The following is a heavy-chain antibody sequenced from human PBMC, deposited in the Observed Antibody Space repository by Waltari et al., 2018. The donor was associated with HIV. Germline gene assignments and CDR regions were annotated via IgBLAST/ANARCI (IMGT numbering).Heavy chain of an antibody. V-gene: IGHV3-33*01. CDR2: INYDGSNK. CDR1: GFTFGSYG. Sequence: VQLMESGGGVVQPGKSLRLSCATSGFTFGSYGIHWVRNAPGKELEWGAVINYDGSNKFYEKSVKSRFLISRDNSKNTLFLQMNSLRDEYTGLYYCARDKAPYSSSSAVDYWGQGTLVTVS. D-gene: IGHD6-6*01. J-gene: IGHJ4*02. CDR3: ARDKAPYSSSSAVDY.